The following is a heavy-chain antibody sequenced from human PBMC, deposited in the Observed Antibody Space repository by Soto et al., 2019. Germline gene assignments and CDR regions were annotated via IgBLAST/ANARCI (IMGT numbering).Heavy chain of an antibody. J-gene: IGHJ5*01. CDR1: GGSISSYY. Sequence: PSETLSLTCTVSGGSISSYYWSWIRQPPGKGLEWIGYIHYSGTTNYNPSLKSRVTISVDTSKNQFSLQLTSVTAADTAVYYCARSAAFFKLLSRYENWFDFWGQGSLVPVSS. D-gene: IGHD3-3*02. CDR3: ARSAAFFKLLSRYENWFDF. CDR2: IHYSGTT. V-gene: IGHV4-59*01.